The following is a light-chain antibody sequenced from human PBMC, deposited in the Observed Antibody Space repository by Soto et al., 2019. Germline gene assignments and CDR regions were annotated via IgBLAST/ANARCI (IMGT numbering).Light chain of an antibody. Sequence: QTVVNQPASVSGSHGQSITISCAGTIRDVGAYNLVSWYQQYPGRAPQLILYEVRNRPSGIYFRFSGFKSGNTASLTISGLQAEDEADYYCSYFTSKRTLIFGGGTKLTVL. CDR2: EVR. J-gene: IGLJ2*01. CDR1: IRDVGAYNL. CDR3: SYFTSKRTLI. V-gene: IGLV2-14*01.